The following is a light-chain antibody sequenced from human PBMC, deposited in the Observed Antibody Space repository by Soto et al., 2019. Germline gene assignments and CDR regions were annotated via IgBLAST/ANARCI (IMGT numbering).Light chain of an antibody. CDR3: QQYGSSIT. CDR2: GAS. CDR1: QSVSSSY. V-gene: IGKV3-20*01. J-gene: IGKJ5*01. Sequence: EIVLTQSSGTLSLSPGERATLSCRACQSVSSSYLAWYQQKPGQAPRLLIYGASSRATGIPDRFSGSGSGTNFTLTISRLEPEDFAVYYCQQYGSSITFGQGTRLEIK.